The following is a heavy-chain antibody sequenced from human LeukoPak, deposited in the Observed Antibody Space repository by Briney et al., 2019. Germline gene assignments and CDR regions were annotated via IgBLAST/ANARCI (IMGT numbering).Heavy chain of an antibody. D-gene: IGHD5-18*01. Sequence: ASVKVSCKASGYTFTDYYTHWVRQAPGQGLEWMGWINPNSGGTNYAQKFQGRVTMTRDTSISTAYMELSRLRSDDTAVYYCARDSGIQLWLRYYYGMDVWGQGTTVTVSS. CDR1: GYTFTDYY. CDR3: ARDSGIQLWLRYYYGMDV. CDR2: INPNSGGT. J-gene: IGHJ6*02. V-gene: IGHV1-2*02.